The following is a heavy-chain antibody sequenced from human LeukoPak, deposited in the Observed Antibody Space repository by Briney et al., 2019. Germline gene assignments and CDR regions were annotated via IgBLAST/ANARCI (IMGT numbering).Heavy chain of an antibody. J-gene: IGHJ4*02. V-gene: IGHV3-48*03. D-gene: IGHD5-18*01. Sequence: PGGSLRLSCETSGFIFSTYGMNWVRQAPGKGLEWVSCISTSGSTVYYADSVKGRFTVSRDNARNSLYLQMNSLRAEDTALYYCARDGPAYSFDYWGQGTLVTVSS. CDR1: GFIFSTYG. CDR2: ISTSGSTV. CDR3: ARDGPAYSFDY.